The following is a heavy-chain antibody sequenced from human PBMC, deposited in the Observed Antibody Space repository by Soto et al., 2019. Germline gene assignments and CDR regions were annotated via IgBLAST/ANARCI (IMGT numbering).Heavy chain of an antibody. Sequence: QVQLQESGPGLVKPSETLSLTCTVSGGSISSYYWSWIRQPPGKGLEWIGYIYYSGSTNYNPSLKSRVTKSVDTSKNQFSLKLSSVTAADTAVYYCARREVLWFGELSGWFDPWGQGTLVTVSS. D-gene: IGHD3-10*01. V-gene: IGHV4-59*08. CDR2: IYYSGST. CDR1: GGSISSYY. J-gene: IGHJ5*02. CDR3: ARREVLWFGELSGWFDP.